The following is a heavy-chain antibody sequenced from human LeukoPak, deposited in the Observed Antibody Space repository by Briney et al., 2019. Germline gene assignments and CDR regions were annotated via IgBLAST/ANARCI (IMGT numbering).Heavy chain of an antibody. D-gene: IGHD2-15*01. CDR1: GFTFSSYA. J-gene: IGHJ4*02. Sequence: GGSLRLSCAASGFTFSSYAMSWVRQAPGKGLEWVSSISGSGGNTYYADSVKGRFTISRDNSKNTLYLQMNSLRGEDTAIYFCAKDQSPHCSGDRCYAVDCWGQGTLVTVSS. V-gene: IGHV3-23*01. CDR3: AKDQSPHCSGDRCYAVDC. CDR2: ISGSGGNT.